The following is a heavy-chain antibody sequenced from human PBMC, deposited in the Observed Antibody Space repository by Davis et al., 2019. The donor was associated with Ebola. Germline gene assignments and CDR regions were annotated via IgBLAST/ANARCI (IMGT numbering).Heavy chain of an antibody. V-gene: IGHV1-18*04. J-gene: IGHJ4*02. D-gene: IGHD3-9*01. Sequence: ASAKVSCKSSGYTFTSYGLVWVRQAPGLGLEWMGWISGLNTNTNFAQKFQGRVTVSKDTSTNTAYMDLRSLTPDDTAIYYCARAPNYDVLTGTSSYYFDYWGQGTLVTVSS. CDR1: GYTFTSYG. CDR2: ISGLNTNT. CDR3: ARAPNYDVLTGTSSYYFDY.